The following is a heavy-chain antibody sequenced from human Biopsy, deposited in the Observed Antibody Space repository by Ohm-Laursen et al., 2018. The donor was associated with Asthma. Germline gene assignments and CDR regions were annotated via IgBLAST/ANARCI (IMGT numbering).Heavy chain of an antibody. J-gene: IGHJ5*02. V-gene: IGHV1-2*06. CDR3: ARGQKSAGDRWFDP. Sequence: ASVKVSCKASGYPFIGYHIHWMRQVPGQGLEWMGRINPNSGATNYAQKFQGRVTMTRDTSISTAYMEVSRLRSDDTAVYYCARGQKSAGDRWFDPWGQGTLVTVSS. CDR2: INPNSGAT. CDR1: GYPFIGYH. D-gene: IGHD6-13*01.